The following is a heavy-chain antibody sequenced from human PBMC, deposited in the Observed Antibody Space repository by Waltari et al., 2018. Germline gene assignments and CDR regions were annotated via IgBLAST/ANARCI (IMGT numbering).Heavy chain of an antibody. D-gene: IGHD3-22*01. J-gene: IGHJ4*02. V-gene: IGHV4-39*07. CDR2: IYYSGST. CDR1: GGSISSSSYY. Sequence: QLQLQESGPGLVKPSETLSLTCTVSGGSISSSSYYWGWIRQPPGKGLEWIGSIYYSGSTYYNPSLKSRVTISVDTSKNQFSLKLSSVTAVDTAVYYCARVTTIVVVITYYFDYWGQGTLVTVSS. CDR3: ARVTTIVVVITYYFDY.